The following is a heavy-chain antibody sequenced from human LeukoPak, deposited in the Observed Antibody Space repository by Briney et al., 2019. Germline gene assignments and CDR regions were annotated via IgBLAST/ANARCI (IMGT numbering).Heavy chain of an antibody. J-gene: IGHJ4*02. CDR1: GFTFSNFA. D-gene: IGHD6-13*01. CDR3: ARDGGRDSTYWYYY. CDR2: LSGSGGST. Sequence: GGSLRLSCAASGFTFSNFAMSWARQAPGKGLEWVSALSGSGGSTYYADSVKGRFTISRDNGENSLYLQMNSLRDVDTAVYYCARDGGRDSTYWYYYWGQGTLVTVSS. V-gene: IGHV3-23*01.